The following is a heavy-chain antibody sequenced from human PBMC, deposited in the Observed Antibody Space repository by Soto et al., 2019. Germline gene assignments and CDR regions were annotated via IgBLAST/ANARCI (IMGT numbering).Heavy chain of an antibody. CDR3: ARESTSYVSSARYLDS. V-gene: IGHV6-1*01. CDR2: TYYRSRWYN. CDR1: GDSVSGNSSA. J-gene: IGHJ5*01. Sequence: SQTLSRTCAISGDSVSGNSSAWNWIRQSPSRGLEWLGRTYYRSRWYNDYAVSVKSRITVTPDTSKNQFSLHLNSVTPEDTAVYYCARESTSYVSSARYLDSWGQGAMVTVS. D-gene: IGHD6-19*01.